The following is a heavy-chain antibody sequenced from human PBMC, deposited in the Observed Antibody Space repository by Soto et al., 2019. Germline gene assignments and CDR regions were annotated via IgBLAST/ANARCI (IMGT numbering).Heavy chain of an antibody. J-gene: IGHJ3*02. D-gene: IGHD3-10*01. CDR1: GFTFDDYA. CDR2: ISWNSGSI. CDR3: AKDIMVRDPDAFDI. V-gene: IGHV3-9*01. Sequence: GGSLRLSCAASGFTFDDYAMHWVRQAPGKGLEWVSGISWNSGSIGYADSVKGRFTISRDNAKNSLYLQMNSLRAEDTALYYCAKDIMVRDPDAFDIWGQGTMVTVSS.